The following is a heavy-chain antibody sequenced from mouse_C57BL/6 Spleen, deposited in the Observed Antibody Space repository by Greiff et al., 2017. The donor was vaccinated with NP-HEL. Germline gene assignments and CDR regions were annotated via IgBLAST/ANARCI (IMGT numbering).Heavy chain of an antibody. V-gene: IGHV1-76*01. CDR1: GYTFTDYY. Sequence: QVQLKQSGAELVRPGASVKLSCKASGYTFTDYYIYWVKQRPGQGLEWIARIYPGSGNTYYNEKFKGKATLTAEKSSSTAYMQLSSLTSEDSAVYFCARTTGYAMDYWGQGTSVTVSS. CDR3: ARTTGYAMDY. CDR2: IYPGSGNT. D-gene: IGHD1-1*01. J-gene: IGHJ4*01.